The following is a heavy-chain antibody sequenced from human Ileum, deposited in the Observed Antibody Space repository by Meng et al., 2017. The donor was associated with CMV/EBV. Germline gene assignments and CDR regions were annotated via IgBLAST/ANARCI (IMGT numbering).Heavy chain of an antibody. CDR3: ARGVGGSDTRTPPGMTTFDP. J-gene: IGHJ5*02. Sequence: ASVKVPCKASGYTFTNYGITWVRQAPGQGLEWMGWISAYNGNTNYAQKLQDRVTMTTDTSNSIAYMELRSLRPDDTAVYYCARGVGGSDTRTPPGMTTFDPWGQGTLVTVSS. V-gene: IGHV1-18*01. CDR1: GYTFTNYG. CDR2: ISAYNGNT. D-gene: IGHD3-22*01.